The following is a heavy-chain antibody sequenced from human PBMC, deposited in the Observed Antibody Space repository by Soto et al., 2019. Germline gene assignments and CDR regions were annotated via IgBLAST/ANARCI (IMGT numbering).Heavy chain of an antibody. J-gene: IGHJ6*04. V-gene: IGHV4-59*08. D-gene: IGHD3-9*01. CDR1: GGCISSYD. Sequence: SETLSLTCSVSGGCISSYDGSLIQQTPGKGLDRIRFIYYSVSTNYHPSLKSRVTISVNTSKNKFSLMLSSVTAADTAVYSCARHSPPMYDNVTGATLDHYSGMDVCGKGTTVTVSP. CDR2: IYYSVST. CDR3: ARHSPPMYDNVTGATLDHYSGMDV.